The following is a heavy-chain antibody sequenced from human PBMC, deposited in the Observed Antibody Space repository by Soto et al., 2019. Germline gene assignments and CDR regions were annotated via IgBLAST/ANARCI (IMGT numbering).Heavy chain of an antibody. CDR1: GFTFSTFE. CDR3: ARDYSNHYYYYGMDV. CDR2: ISSSGSTI. V-gene: IGHV3-48*03. Sequence: PGGSLRLSCAASGFTFSTFEMNWVRQAPGKGLEWLSYISSSGSTIYYADSVKGRFSISRDNAKNSLYLQMNSLRAEDTAVYYCARDYSNHYYYYGMDVWGPGTTVTVSS. D-gene: IGHD4-4*01. J-gene: IGHJ6*02.